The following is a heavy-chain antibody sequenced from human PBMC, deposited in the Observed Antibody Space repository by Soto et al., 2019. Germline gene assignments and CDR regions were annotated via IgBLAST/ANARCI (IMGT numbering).Heavy chain of an antibody. Sequence: QVLLLQSGSEVKKAGSSVKVSCKASGDAFKSYAIHWVRQAPGQGLEYMGRIIPSYDRTKYAQKFQGRLTLTADMYTSTVYMELSSLRSEDTAVYYCARDPTHDYGDGTFDYWGQGTNVIVAS. J-gene: IGHJ4*02. D-gene: IGHD4-17*01. CDR3: ARDPTHDYGDGTFDY. CDR2: IIPSYDRT. V-gene: IGHV1-69*06. CDR1: GDAFKSYA.